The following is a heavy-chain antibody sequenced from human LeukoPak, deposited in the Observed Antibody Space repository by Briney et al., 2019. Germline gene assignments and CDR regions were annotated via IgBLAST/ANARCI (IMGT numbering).Heavy chain of an antibody. V-gene: IGHV4-34*01. J-gene: IGHJ4*02. Sequence: SETLPLTCAVYGGSFSGYYWSWIRQPPGKGLEWIGEINHSGSTNYNPSLKSRVTISVDTSKNQFSLKLSSVTAADTAVYYCARRIRYFDWLLYPSPFDYWGQGTLVTVSS. D-gene: IGHD3-9*01. CDR3: ARRIRYFDWLLYPSPFDY. CDR1: GGSFSGYY. CDR2: INHSGST.